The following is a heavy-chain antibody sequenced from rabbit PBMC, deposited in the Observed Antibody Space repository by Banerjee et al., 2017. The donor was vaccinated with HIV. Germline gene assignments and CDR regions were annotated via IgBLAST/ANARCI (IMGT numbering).Heavy chain of an antibody. J-gene: IGHJ3*01. D-gene: IGHD2-1*01. CDR2: IYADSIDNT. CDR3: ANNRYDDFFDL. V-gene: IGHV1S45*01. CDR1: GFSFSGYW. Sequence: QEQLEESGGDLVKPEGSLTLTCTASGFSFSGYWMSWVRQAPGKGLEWIGTIYADSIDNTYYATWARGRFTISKTSSTTVTLQMTSLTAADTATYFCANNRYDDFFDLWGQGTLVTVS.